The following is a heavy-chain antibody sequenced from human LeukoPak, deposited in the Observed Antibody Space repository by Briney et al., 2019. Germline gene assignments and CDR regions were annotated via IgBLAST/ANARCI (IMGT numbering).Heavy chain of an antibody. J-gene: IGHJ4*02. Sequence: GGSLRLSCAASGFTFSSYWMSWVRQAPGKGLEWAANIKQDGSEKYYVDSVKGRFTISRDNAKKTLYLEMNSLRAEDTAVYYCALILRISDFDYWGQGALVAVSS. CDR1: GFTFSSYW. CDR3: ALILRISDFDY. CDR2: IKQDGSEK. V-gene: IGHV3-7*01. D-gene: IGHD3-3*01.